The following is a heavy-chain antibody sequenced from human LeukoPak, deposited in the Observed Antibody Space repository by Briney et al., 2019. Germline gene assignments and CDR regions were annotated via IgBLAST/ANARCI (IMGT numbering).Heavy chain of an antibody. CDR2: INGDGSNT. Sequence: GGSLRLSCAASGFTFSSHWIHWVRQAPGKGLVWVSRINGDGSNTTYADSVKGRFTISRDNAKNSLYLQMNSLRAEDTAVYYCARDAGYRYNWFDPWGQGTLVTVSS. CDR1: GFTFSSHW. V-gene: IGHV3-74*03. D-gene: IGHD2-2*03. CDR3: ARDAGYRYNWFDP. J-gene: IGHJ5*02.